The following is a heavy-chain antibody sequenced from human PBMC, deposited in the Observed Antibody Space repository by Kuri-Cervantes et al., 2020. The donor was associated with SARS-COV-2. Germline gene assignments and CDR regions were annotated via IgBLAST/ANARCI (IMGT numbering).Heavy chain of an antibody. CDR1: GYTFTGYY. D-gene: IGHD3-16*02. V-gene: IGHV1-2*02. CDR2: INPNSGGT. J-gene: IGHJ4*02. CDR3: ARDRVWGSYRPGY. Sequence: ASVKVSCKASGYTFTGYYMHWVRQAPGQGLEWMGWINPNSGGTNYAQKFQGRVTMTRDTSISTAYMELSRLTSDDTAAYYCARDRVWGSYRPGYWGQGTLVTVSS.